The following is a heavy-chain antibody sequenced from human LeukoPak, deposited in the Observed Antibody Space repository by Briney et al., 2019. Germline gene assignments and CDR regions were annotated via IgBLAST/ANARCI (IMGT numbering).Heavy chain of an antibody. CDR2: INPGNGDT. Sequence: ASVKVSCKASGYTFTTYPMHWVRQAPGQRLEWMGWINPGNGDTGYPQKFQGRVTITRDTSASTAYMELSSLRSEDTALYYCARKDYFGSGVYFFDYWGQGTLVTVSS. V-gene: IGHV1-3*01. J-gene: IGHJ4*02. CDR1: GYTFTTYP. D-gene: IGHD3-10*01. CDR3: ARKDYFGSGVYFFDY.